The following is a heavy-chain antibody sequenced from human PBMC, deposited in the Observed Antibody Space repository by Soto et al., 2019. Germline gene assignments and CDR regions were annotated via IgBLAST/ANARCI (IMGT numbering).Heavy chain of an antibody. D-gene: IGHD4-17*01. CDR1: GGSISSSSYY. V-gene: IGHV4-39*01. CDR3: ARSERRWTTVTTYEY. Sequence: SETLSLTCTVSGGSISSSSYYWGWIRQPPGKGLEWIGSIYYSGSTYYNPSLKSRVTISVDTSKNQFSLKLSSVTAADTAVYYCARSERRWTTVTTYEYWGQGTLVTVSS. J-gene: IGHJ4*02. CDR2: IYYSGST.